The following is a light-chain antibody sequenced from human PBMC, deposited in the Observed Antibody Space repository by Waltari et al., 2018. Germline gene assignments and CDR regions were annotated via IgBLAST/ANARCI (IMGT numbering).Light chain of an antibody. CDR2: DVN. V-gene: IGLV2-11*01. CDR3: CSYAGRATWA. Sequence: QSALTQPRSVSGSPGHSVTIYCTGTSTDVGGYDYVSWYQQHPGKAPKLVIYDVNKRPSGVPDRFSGSKSGNTASLTISGLQADDEADYNCCSYAGRATWAFGGGTKLTVL. J-gene: IGLJ3*02. CDR1: STDVGGYDY.